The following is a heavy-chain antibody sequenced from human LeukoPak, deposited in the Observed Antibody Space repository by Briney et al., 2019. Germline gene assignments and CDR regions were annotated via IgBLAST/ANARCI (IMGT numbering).Heavy chain of an antibody. CDR2: INPNSGGT. D-gene: IGHD6-13*01. CDR3: AREGDSSSGAIDY. Sequence: ASVKVSCKASGYTFTGYYMHWVRQAPGQGLEWMGWINPNSGGTNYAQKFQGRVTMTRDTSISTAYMELSRLRSEDTAVYYCAREGDSSSGAIDYWGQGTLVTVSS. V-gene: IGHV1-2*02. J-gene: IGHJ4*02. CDR1: GYTFTGYY.